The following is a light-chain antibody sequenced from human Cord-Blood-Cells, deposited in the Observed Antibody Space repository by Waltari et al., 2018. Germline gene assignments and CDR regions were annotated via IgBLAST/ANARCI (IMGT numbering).Light chain of an antibody. V-gene: IGLV2-23*01. J-gene: IGLJ2*01. Sequence: QSALTQPASVSGSPGQSITISCTGTSSDVGSYNLVSWYQQHPGKAPKLMIYEGSKRPSGVSNRFSGYKSGNTASLTISGLQAEDEADYYCCSYAGSRVVFGGGTKLTVL. CDR3: CSYAGSRVV. CDR1: SSDVGSYNL. CDR2: EGS.